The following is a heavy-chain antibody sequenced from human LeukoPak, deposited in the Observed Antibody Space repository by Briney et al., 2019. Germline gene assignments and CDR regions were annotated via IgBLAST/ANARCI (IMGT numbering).Heavy chain of an antibody. D-gene: IGHD3-22*01. CDR1: GGTLSDYA. Sequence: SVKVSCKASGGTLSDYAINWVRQAPGQGLEWMGGIIPMVGTANYGQKFAGRVTIIADESTNTAHMELSGPRSEDTAVYYCAPTSNFYDSSGPWGYFDLWGRGTLVTVSS. CDR2: IIPMVGTA. J-gene: IGHJ2*01. V-gene: IGHV1-69*13. CDR3: APTSNFYDSSGPWGYFDL.